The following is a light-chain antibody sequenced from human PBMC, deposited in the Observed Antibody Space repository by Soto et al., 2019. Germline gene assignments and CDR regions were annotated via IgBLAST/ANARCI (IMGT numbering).Light chain of an antibody. V-gene: IGKV1-5*03. J-gene: IGKJ1*01. CDR3: QQFNTWT. CDR1: QTISSW. CDR2: KAS. Sequence: DIQMTQSPSTLSGSVGDRVTITCRASQTISSWLAWYQQKPGKAPKLLIYKASTLKSGVPSRFSGSGSGTEFTLTISRLQPDDFATYYCQQFNTWTFGQGTKVDIK.